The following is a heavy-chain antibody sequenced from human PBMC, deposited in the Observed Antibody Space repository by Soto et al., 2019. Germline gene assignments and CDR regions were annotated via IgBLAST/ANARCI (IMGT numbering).Heavy chain of an antibody. CDR1: GGSISSGDYY. CDR2: IYYSGST. CDR3: ARETQDAYNSAPFDY. V-gene: IGHV4-30-4*01. Sequence: PSETLSLTCTVSGGSISSGDYYWSWIRQPPGKGLEWIGYIYYSGSTYCNPSLKSRVTISVDTSKDQFSLKLSSVTAADTAVYYCARETQDAYNSAPFDYWGQGTLVTVSS. J-gene: IGHJ4*02. D-gene: IGHD1-1*01.